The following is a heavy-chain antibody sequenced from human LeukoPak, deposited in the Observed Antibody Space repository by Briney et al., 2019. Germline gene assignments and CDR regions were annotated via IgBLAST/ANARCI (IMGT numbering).Heavy chain of an antibody. J-gene: IGHJ6*02. Sequence: ASVKVSCKASGYTFTSYGISWVRQAPGQGLEWMGWISAYNGNTNYAQKLQGRVTMTTDTSTSTAYMELRSLRSDDTAVYYCARVWENYDSSGYYHSDYGMDVWGQGTTVTVSS. CDR1: GYTFTSYG. CDR2: ISAYNGNT. V-gene: IGHV1-18*01. D-gene: IGHD3-22*01. CDR3: ARVWENYDSSGYYHSDYGMDV.